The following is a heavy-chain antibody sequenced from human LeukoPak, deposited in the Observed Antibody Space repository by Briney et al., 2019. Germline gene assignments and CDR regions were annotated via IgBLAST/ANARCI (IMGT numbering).Heavy chain of an antibody. Sequence: GGSLRLSCAASGFIFSSYGMHWVRQAPGKGLEWVAVISYDGSNKYYADSVKGRFTISRDNSKNTLYLQMNSLRAEDTAVYYCAKGKPNSSGWHVFDYWGQGTLVTVSS. D-gene: IGHD6-19*01. CDR2: ISYDGSNK. J-gene: IGHJ4*02. CDR3: AKGKPNSSGWHVFDY. CDR1: GFIFSSYG. V-gene: IGHV3-30*18.